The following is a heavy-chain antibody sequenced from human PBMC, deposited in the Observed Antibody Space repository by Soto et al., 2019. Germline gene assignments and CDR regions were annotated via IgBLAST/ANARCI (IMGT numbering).Heavy chain of an antibody. CDR1: GFTFSSYA. CDR2: ISGSGGST. Sequence: EVQLLESGGGLVQPGGSLRLSCAASGFTFSSYAMSWVRQAPGKGLEWVSAISGSGGSTYYADSVKGRFTISRDNSKNTLYLQMNSLRAEDTAVYYCAKVHQDYYDSSGYYAYWGQGTLVTVSS. D-gene: IGHD3-22*01. V-gene: IGHV3-23*01. CDR3: AKVHQDYYDSSGYYAY. J-gene: IGHJ4*02.